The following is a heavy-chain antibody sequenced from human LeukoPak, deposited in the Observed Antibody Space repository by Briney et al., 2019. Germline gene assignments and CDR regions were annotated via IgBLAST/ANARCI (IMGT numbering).Heavy chain of an antibody. Sequence: GGSLRLSCAASGFTFSTYWMTWVRQAPGKGPEWVANIKEDGGEKYYVDSVKGRFTISRDNAKNSLYLQMNSLRAEDTAVYYCARDTSPGAKDTWYDALDIWGQGTTVTVSS. CDR3: ARDTSPGAKDTWYDALDI. D-gene: IGHD5-18*01. CDR1: GFTFSTYW. CDR2: IKEDGGEK. V-gene: IGHV3-7*03. J-gene: IGHJ3*02.